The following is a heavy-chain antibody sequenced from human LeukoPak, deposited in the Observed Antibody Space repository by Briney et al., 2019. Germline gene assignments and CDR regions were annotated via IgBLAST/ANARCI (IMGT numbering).Heavy chain of an antibody. CDR1: GGTFSSYA. D-gene: IGHD5-24*01. Sequence: SVKVSCKASGGTFSSYAISWVRQAPGQGLEWMGRIIPILGIANYAQKFQGRVTITADKSTSTAYMELSSLRSEDTAAYYCARDEGRDGYINDYWGQGTLVTVSS. J-gene: IGHJ4*02. CDR2: IIPILGIA. V-gene: IGHV1-69*04. CDR3: ARDEGRDGYINDY.